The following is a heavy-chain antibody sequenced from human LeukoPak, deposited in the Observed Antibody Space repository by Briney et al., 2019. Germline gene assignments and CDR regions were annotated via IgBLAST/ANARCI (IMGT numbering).Heavy chain of an antibody. CDR3: ARESSTVTKGWRDFDY. Sequence: GGSLRLSCAASGFTFSSYAMHWVRQAPGKGLEWVAVISYDGSNKYYADSVKGRFTISRDNSKNTLYLQMNSLRAEDTAVYYCARESSTVTKGWRDFDYWGQGTLVTVSS. J-gene: IGHJ4*02. CDR1: GFTFSSYA. CDR2: ISYDGSNK. D-gene: IGHD4-11*01. V-gene: IGHV3-30-3*01.